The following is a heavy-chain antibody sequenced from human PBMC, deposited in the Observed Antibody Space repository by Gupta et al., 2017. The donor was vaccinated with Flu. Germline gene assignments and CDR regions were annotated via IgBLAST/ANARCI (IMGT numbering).Heavy chain of an antibody. J-gene: IGHJ6*02. CDR3: ARVPGYSSSWDYYYYGMDV. V-gene: IGHV1-69*01. Sequence: GLEWMGGIIPIFGTANYAQKFQGRVTITADESTSTAYMELSSLRSEDTAVYYCARVPGYSSSWDYYYYGMDVWGQGTTVTVSS. D-gene: IGHD6-13*01. CDR2: IIPIFGTA.